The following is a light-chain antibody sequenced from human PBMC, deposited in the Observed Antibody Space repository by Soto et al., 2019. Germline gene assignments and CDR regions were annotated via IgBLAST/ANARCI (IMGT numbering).Light chain of an antibody. CDR3: QLFDSSRT. Sequence: EIVMTQSPGTLSLSPGERATLSCRASQSVSSYLAWYQQKPGQAPRLLIYDASNRATGIPARFSGSGSGTDFTLTISRLEPEDFAVYYCQLFDSSRTFGQGTKVDI. V-gene: IGKV3-20*01. J-gene: IGKJ1*01. CDR1: QSVSSY. CDR2: DAS.